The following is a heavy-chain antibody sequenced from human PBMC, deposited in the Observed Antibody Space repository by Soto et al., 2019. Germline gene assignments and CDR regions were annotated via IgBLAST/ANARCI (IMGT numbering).Heavy chain of an antibody. J-gene: IGHJ5*02. D-gene: IGHD2-2*01. CDR3: ARGGGYCSSTSCYPYNWFDP. Sequence: SDTLSLTCTVSGGSISSYYWSWIRQPPGKGLEWIGYIYYSGSTNYNPSLKSRVTISVDTSKNQFSLKLSSVTAADTAVYYCARGGGYCSSTSCYPYNWFDPWGQGTLVTVSS. V-gene: IGHV4-59*01. CDR2: IYYSGST. CDR1: GGSISSYY.